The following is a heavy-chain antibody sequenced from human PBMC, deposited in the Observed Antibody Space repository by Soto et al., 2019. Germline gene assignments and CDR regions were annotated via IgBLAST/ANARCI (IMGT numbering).Heavy chain of an antibody. V-gene: IGHV3-74*01. J-gene: IGHJ6*03. CDR3: ARDYDFWSGYHYYYYMDV. CDR1: GFTFSSYW. Sequence: GGSLRLSCAASGFTFSSYWMHWVRQAPGKGLVWVSRINSDGSSTSYADSVKGRFTISRDNAKNTLYLQMNSLRAEDTAVYYCARDYDFWSGYHYYYYMDVWGKGTTVTVSS. CDR2: INSDGSST. D-gene: IGHD3-3*01.